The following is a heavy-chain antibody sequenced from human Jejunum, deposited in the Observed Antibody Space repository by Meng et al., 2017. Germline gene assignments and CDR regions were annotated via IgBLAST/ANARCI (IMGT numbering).Heavy chain of an antibody. D-gene: IGHD5-24*01. CDR1: GYTFTGYS. CDR2: INTNSGGT. J-gene: IGHJ4*02. V-gene: IGHV1-2*06. CDR3: AGRSYNYDDYFDF. Sequence: QVQLVQAGAEGKRPGASVKVSCKASGYTFTGYSLHWVRQAPGQGLEWMGRINTNSGGTNYAQNFKGRVTLTRDTSTVYMEVNRLRSDDTAVYYCAGRSYNYDDYFDFWGRGTLVTVSS.